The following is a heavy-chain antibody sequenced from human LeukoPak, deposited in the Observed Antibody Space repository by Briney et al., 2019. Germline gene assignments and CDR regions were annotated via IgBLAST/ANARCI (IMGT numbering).Heavy chain of an antibody. D-gene: IGHD3-3*01. CDR3: TKDIYGVVSSSCGVDV. V-gene: IGHV3-43*02. CDR2: ISTSGDST. Sequence: GGSLRLSCTSSGFTFDNYAMHWVRQAPGKGLEWVSLISTSGDSTTYADSVKGRFTISRDNSKNSLYLQMNSLRTEDTALYYCTKDIYGVVSSSCGVDVWGKGTTVTVS. CDR1: GFTFDNYA. J-gene: IGHJ6*03.